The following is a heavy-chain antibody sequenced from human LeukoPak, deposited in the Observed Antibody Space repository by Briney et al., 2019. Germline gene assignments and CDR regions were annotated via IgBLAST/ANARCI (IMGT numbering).Heavy chain of an antibody. CDR2: IYYSGST. V-gene: IGHV4-59*01. J-gene: IGHJ4*02. CDR1: GGTISSFY. D-gene: IGHD3-16*02. Sequence: SETLSLTCTVSGGTISSFYWSWIRQPPGKGLEWIGYIYYSGSTNYSPSLKSRVTISVDTSKNQFSLKLTSVTAADTAVYYCAGGYDYVWGSHRALGYWGQGTLVTVSS. CDR3: AGGYDYVWGSHRALGY.